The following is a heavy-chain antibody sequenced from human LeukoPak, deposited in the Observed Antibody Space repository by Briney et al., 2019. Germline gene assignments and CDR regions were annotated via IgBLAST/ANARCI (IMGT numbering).Heavy chain of an antibody. CDR2: ISGSGGST. CDR3: ANALWPNCYYYGMDV. CDR1: GFTFSSYA. J-gene: IGHJ6*02. V-gene: IGHV3-23*01. D-gene: IGHD5-18*01. Sequence: GGSLRLSCAASGFTFSSYAMSWVRQAPGKGLEWVSAISGSGGSTYYADSVKGRFTISRDNSKNTLYLQMNSLRAEDTAVYYCANALWPNCYYYGMDVWGQGTTVTVSS.